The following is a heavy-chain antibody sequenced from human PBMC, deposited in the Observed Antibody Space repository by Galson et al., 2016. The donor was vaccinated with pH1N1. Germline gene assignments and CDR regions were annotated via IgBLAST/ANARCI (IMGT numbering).Heavy chain of an antibody. Sequence: SLRLSCAASGFIFSRYWMHWVRQGPGKGLVWVSHINSDGTTTNYAGSVKGRFTISRDNAKNTLYLQINSLRAEDTAVYYCARVYGRGLYFGMDVWGQGTTVTVSS. D-gene: IGHD3-10*01. CDR1: GFIFSRYW. CDR2: INSDGTTT. V-gene: IGHV3-74*01. CDR3: ARVYGRGLYFGMDV. J-gene: IGHJ6*02.